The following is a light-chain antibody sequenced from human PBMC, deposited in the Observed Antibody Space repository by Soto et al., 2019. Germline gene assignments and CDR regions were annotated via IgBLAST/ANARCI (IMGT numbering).Light chain of an antibody. Sequence: DIQMTQSPSSLSASVGDRVTITCRASQSISSYLNWYQQKPGKAPKLLIYAASSLXXXXXXRFSGSVSGTDFTLTISSLQPEDFATYYCQQSYSTPRTFGQGTKVDIK. J-gene: IGKJ1*01. V-gene: IGKV1-39*01. CDR2: AAS. CDR3: QQSYSTPRT. CDR1: QSISSY.